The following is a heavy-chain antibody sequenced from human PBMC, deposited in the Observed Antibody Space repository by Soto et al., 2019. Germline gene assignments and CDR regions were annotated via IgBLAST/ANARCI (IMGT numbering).Heavy chain of an antibody. CDR1: GYTFTSYY. V-gene: IGHV1-46*04. CDR2: INPSGGST. Sequence: ASVKVSCKASGYTFTSYYMHLLRQAPGQGLEWMGIINPSGGSTSYADSVKGRFTISRDNSKDTLYLQLDSLRGEDTAIYYCSQGSVGGLALIWGKGTTVTVSS. D-gene: IGHD3-16*01. CDR3: SQGSVGGLALI. J-gene: IGHJ6*04.